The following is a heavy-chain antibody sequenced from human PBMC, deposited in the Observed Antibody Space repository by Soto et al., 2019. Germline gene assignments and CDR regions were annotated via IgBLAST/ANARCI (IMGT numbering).Heavy chain of an antibody. J-gene: IGHJ4*02. D-gene: IGHD4-17*01. CDR1: GFTFSSYA. CDR3: AKSSPYGDYQNYFDY. V-gene: IGHV3-23*01. CDR2: ISGSGGST. Sequence: GGSLRLSCAASGFTFSSYAMSWVRQAPGKGLEWVSAISGSGGSTYYADSVKGRFTIPRDNSKNTLYLQMNSLRAEDMAVYYCAKSSPYGDYQNYFDYWGQGTLVTVSS.